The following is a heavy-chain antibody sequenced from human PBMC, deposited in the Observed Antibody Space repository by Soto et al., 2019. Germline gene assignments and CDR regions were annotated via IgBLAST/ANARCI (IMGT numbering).Heavy chain of an antibody. CDR1: GFTFSSYG. Sequence: QVQLVESGGGVVQPGRSLRLSCAASGFTFSSYGMHWVRQAPGKGLEWVAVISYDGSNKYYADSVKGRFTISRDNSKNTLYLQMTSLRAEDTAVYYCAKDPGRYYFDYWGEGTLVTVSS. CDR3: AKDPGRYYFDY. CDR2: ISYDGSNK. J-gene: IGHJ4*02. V-gene: IGHV3-30*18.